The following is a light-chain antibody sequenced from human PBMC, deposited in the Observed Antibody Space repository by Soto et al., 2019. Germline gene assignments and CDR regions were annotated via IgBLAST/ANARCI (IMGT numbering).Light chain of an antibody. CDR3: QQYNNWPPDT. Sequence: EIVMTQSPATLSVSPGERATLSCRASQSVSSNLAWYQQKPGQAPGLLIYGASTRATGIPARFSGSGSGTEFTLTISSLQSEDFAVYYCQQYNNWPPDTFGQGTKLEIK. J-gene: IGKJ2*01. CDR1: QSVSSN. CDR2: GAS. V-gene: IGKV3-15*01.